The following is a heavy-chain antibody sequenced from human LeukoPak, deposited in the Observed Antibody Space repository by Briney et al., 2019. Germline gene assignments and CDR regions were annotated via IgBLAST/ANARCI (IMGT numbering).Heavy chain of an antibody. V-gene: IGHV4-39*07. CDR3: ARVGDCSSTSCYLDY. J-gene: IGHJ4*02. Sequence: ETLSLTCTVSGGSISSSSYYWGWIRQPPGKGLEWIGSIYYSGSTYYNPSLKSRVTISVDTSKNQFSLKLSSVTAADTAVYYCARVGDCSSTSCYLDYWGQGTLVTVSS. D-gene: IGHD2-2*01. CDR2: IYYSGST. CDR1: GGSISSSSYY.